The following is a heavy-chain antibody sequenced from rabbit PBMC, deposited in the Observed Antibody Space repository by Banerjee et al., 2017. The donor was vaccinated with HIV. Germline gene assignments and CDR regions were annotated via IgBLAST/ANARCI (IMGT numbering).Heavy chain of an antibody. Sequence: QSLEESGGDLVKPGASLTLTCTASGFSFSSGYYMCWVRQAPGKGLEWIACIYAGSSGSTYYASWAKGRFTISKTSSTTVTLQMTSLTAADTATYFCARGGAGVNGYGNATDFKLWGPGTLVTVS. CDR2: IYAGSSGST. D-gene: IGHD6-1*01. CDR1: GFSFSSGYY. V-gene: IGHV1S40*01. J-gene: IGHJ4*01. CDR3: ARGGAGVNGYGNATDFKL.